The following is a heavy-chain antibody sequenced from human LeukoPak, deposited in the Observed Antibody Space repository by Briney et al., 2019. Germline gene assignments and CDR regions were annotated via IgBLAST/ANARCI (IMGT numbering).Heavy chain of an antibody. CDR2: INPSGTTT. J-gene: IGHJ4*02. CDR1: GFTFTNYY. Sequence: ASVKVSCKASGFTFTNYYMHWVRQAPGQGHEWMGIINPSGTTTTYAQKFQGRVTMTRDMSTSTVYMELSSLRSEDTAVYYCARGGSSQSVDYWGQGTLVTVSS. D-gene: IGHD6-13*01. CDR3: ARGGSSQSVDY. V-gene: IGHV1-46*01.